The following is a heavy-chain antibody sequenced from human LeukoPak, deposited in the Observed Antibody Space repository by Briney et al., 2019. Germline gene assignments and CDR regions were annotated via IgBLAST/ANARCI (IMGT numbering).Heavy chain of an antibody. CDR3: ARDRSSGWRNDAFDI. CDR2: MNPNSGNT. Sequence: ASVKVSCKASGYSFTSYDINWVRQATGQGLEWMGWMNPNSGNTGSAQKFQGRVTITADKSTSTAYMELSSLRSEDTAVYYCARDRSSGWRNDAFDIWGQGTMVTVSS. CDR1: GYSFTSYD. D-gene: IGHD6-19*01. J-gene: IGHJ3*02. V-gene: IGHV1-8*01.